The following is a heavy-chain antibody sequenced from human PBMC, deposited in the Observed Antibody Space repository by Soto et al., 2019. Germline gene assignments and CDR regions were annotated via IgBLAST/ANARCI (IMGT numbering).Heavy chain of an antibody. CDR2: IGGYNGNT. CDR3: ATAIAATGPADS. V-gene: IGHV1-18*01. D-gene: IGHD6-13*01. CDR1: GYTFSNNG. Sequence: VQSGGEVKKPGASVKVSCKASGYTFSNNGFTWVRQAPGQGLEWMGWIGGYNGNTNYAPKFQGRVTMTADTSTSTAHMELRGLRSADTAVYYRATAIAATGPADSWGQGTLVTVSS. J-gene: IGHJ4*02.